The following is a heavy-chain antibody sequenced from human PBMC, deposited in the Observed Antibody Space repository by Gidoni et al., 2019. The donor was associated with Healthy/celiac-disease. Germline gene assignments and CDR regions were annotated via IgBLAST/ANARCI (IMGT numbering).Heavy chain of an antibody. D-gene: IGHD7-27*01. CDR2: ISSSGSTI. CDR3: ARGPGLGAFDI. CDR1: GFTFSSYE. Sequence: EVQLVESGGGLVQPGGSLRLSCAASGFTFSSYEMNWVRQAPGKGLEWVSYISSSGSTIYYADSVKGRFTISRDNARNSLYLQMNSLRAEDTAVYYCARGPGLGAFDIWGQGTMVTVSS. V-gene: IGHV3-48*03. J-gene: IGHJ3*02.